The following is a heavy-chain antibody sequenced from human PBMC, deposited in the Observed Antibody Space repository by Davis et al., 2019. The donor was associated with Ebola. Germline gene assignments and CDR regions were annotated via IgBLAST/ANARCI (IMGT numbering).Heavy chain of an antibody. J-gene: IGHJ5*02. CDR1: GYTFTSYY. CDR3: ARAVGANNP. Sequence: ASVKVSCKASGYTFTSYYMHWVRQAPGQGLEWMGIINPSGGNTGYAQKLQGRVTMTTDTSTSTAYMELRSLRSDDTAVYYCARAVGANNPWGQGTLVTVSS. CDR2: INPSGGNT. D-gene: IGHD1-26*01. V-gene: IGHV1-46*01.